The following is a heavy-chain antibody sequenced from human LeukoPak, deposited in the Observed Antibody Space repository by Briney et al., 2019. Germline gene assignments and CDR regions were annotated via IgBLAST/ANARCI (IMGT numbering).Heavy chain of an antibody. CDR2: IYYDGSNE. J-gene: IGHJ6*02. CDR1: GFTFSTYG. CDR3: AKDSGYSSSWSEGMDV. Sequence: QPGRSLRLSCAASGFTFSTYGMHWVRQAPGKGLEWVSLIYYDGSNENYADSVKGRFTISRDNSKNTLYLQMNSLRAEDTAVYYCAKDSGYSSSWSEGMDVWGQGTTVTVSS. D-gene: IGHD6-13*01. V-gene: IGHV3-30*18.